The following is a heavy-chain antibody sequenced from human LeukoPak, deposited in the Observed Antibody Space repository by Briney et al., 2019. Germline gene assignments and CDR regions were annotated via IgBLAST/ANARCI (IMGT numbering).Heavy chain of an antibody. Sequence: GGSLRLSCAATGFTFSSYAMSWVRQAPGKGLEWVSAISGSGGSTYYADSVKGRFTISRDNSKNTLYLQMNSLRAEDTAVYYCANQIAKQQLVAYWGQGTLVTVSS. D-gene: IGHD6-13*01. V-gene: IGHV3-23*01. CDR3: ANQIAKQQLVAY. CDR1: GFTFSSYA. CDR2: ISGSGGST. J-gene: IGHJ4*02.